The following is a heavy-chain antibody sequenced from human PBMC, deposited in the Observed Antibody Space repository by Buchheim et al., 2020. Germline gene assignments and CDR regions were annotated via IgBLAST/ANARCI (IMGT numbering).Heavy chain of an antibody. J-gene: IGHJ5*02. V-gene: IGHV4-34*01. CDR2: INHSGST. CDR3: ARGGPRGSSLSWFDP. CDR1: GGSFSGYY. D-gene: IGHD6-6*01. Sequence: QVQLQQWGAGLLKPSETLSLTCAVYGGSFSGYYWSWIRQPPGKGLEWIGEINHSGSTNYNPSLKSRVTISVDTSKNQFSLKLSSVTAADTAVYYCARGGPRGSSLSWFDPWGQGTL.